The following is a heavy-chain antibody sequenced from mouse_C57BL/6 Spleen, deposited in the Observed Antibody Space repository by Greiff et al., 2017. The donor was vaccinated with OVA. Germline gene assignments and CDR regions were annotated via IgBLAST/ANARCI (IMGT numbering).Heavy chain of an antibody. CDR3: ARRYYGSSYDAMDY. CDR2: IYYSGTI. CDR1: GISITTGNYR. Sequence: EVHLVESGPGLVKPSQTVFLTCTVTGISITTGNYRWSWIRQFPGNKLEWIGYIYYSGTITYNPSLTSRTTITRDTPKNQFFLEMNSLTAEDTATYYCARRYYGSSYDAMDYWGQGTSVTVSS. D-gene: IGHD1-1*01. V-gene: IGHV3-5*01. J-gene: IGHJ4*01.